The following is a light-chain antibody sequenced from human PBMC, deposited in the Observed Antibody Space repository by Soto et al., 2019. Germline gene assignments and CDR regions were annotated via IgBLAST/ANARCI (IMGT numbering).Light chain of an antibody. V-gene: IGLV2-8*01. CDR2: EVT. Sequence: LNQPPSASGAAGQSVTISCTGTSSDVGGYNYVYWYQQHPGKAPKLMIYEVTKRPSGVPDRFSGSKSGNTASLTVSGLQAEDEADYYCSSYADSNSYVVGTGTKVTVL. CDR1: SSDVGGYNY. J-gene: IGLJ1*01. CDR3: SSYADSNSYV.